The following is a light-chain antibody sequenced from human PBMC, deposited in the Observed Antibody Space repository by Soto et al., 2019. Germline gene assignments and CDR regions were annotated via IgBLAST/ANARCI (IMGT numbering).Light chain of an antibody. Sequence: EIVLTQSPGTLSLSLGERATLSFRASQSVSSSYLAWYQQKPGQAPRLLIYDASNRATGIPARFSGSGSGTEFTLTISSLQSEDFAVYYCQQYNNWPRTFGQGTKVDIK. J-gene: IGKJ1*01. V-gene: IGKV3D-15*01. CDR3: QQYNNWPRT. CDR1: QSVSSSY. CDR2: DAS.